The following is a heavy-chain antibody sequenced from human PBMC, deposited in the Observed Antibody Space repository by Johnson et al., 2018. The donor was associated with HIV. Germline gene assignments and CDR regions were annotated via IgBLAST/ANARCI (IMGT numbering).Heavy chain of an antibody. Sequence: VQLVESGGGVVQPGRSLRLSCAASGFTFSSYAMHWVRQAPGKGLEWVSYISSSGSIIYYADSVKGRFTISRDNAKNSLYLQMNSLRAEDTAVYYCASVFDAFDIWGQGTMVTVSS. D-gene: IGHD5/OR15-5a*01. J-gene: IGHJ3*02. CDR3: ASVFDAFDI. V-gene: IGHV3-48*04. CDR1: GFTFSSYA. CDR2: ISSSGSII.